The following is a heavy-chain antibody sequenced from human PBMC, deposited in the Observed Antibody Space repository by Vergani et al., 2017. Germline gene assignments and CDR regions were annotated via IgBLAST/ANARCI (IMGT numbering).Heavy chain of an antibody. CDR2: ISYDGSNK. CDR1: GFTFSSYA. Sequence: QVQLVESGGGVVQPGRSLRLSCAASGFTFSSYAMHWVRQAPGKGLEWVAVISYDGSNKYYADSVKGRFTISRDNSKNTLYLQMNSLRAEDTAVYYCARGGYYDSSGYYTDFDYWGQETLVTVSS. CDR3: ARGGYYDSSGYYTDFDY. V-gene: IGHV3-30-3*01. J-gene: IGHJ4*02. D-gene: IGHD3-22*01.